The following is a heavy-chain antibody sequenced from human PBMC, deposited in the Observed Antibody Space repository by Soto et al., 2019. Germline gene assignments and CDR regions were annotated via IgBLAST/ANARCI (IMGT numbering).Heavy chain of an antibody. CDR1: GFIFENSG. J-gene: IGHJ4*02. D-gene: IGHD2-21*01. V-gene: IGHV3-9*01. Sequence: EVQLVESGGGLVQPGRSLRLSCAASGFIFENSGMHWVRQAPGKGLEWVSGISWNSGNIGYADSVKGRFSMSRENAKKSLYLQMNSLRPDDTAFYFCVKAGVRDLIVEVPVSFDIWGLGTLVTVSS. CDR3: VKAGVRDLIVEVPVSFDI. CDR2: ISWNSGNI.